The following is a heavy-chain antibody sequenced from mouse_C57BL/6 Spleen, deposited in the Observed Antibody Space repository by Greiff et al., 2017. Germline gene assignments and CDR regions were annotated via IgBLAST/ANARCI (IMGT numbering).Heavy chain of an antibody. Sequence: EVKLMESGPVLVKPGASVKMSCKASGYTFTDYYMNWVKQSHGKSLEWIGVINPYNGGTSYNQKFKGKATLTVDKSSSTAYMELNSLTSEDSAVYYCARRNYGSSYAMDYWGQGTSVTVSS. CDR1: GYTFTDYY. CDR2: INPYNGGT. D-gene: IGHD1-1*01. J-gene: IGHJ4*01. CDR3: ARRNYGSSYAMDY. V-gene: IGHV1-19*01.